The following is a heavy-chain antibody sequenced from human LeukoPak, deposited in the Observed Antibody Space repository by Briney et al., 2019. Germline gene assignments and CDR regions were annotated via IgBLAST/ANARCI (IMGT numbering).Heavy chain of an antibody. V-gene: IGHV3-20*04. CDR1: GFTLSTYE. CDR3: ARGEDSPFDY. CDR2: INWNGGST. J-gene: IGHJ4*02. Sequence: GGSLRLSCAASGFTLSTYEMHWVRQAPGKGLEWVSGINWNGGSTGYADSVKGRFTISRDNAKNSLYLQMNSLRAEDTALYYCARGEDSPFDYWGQGTLVTVSS. D-gene: IGHD3-22*01.